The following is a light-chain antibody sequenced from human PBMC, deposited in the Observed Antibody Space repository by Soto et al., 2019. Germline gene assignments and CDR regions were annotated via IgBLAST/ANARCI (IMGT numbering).Light chain of an antibody. V-gene: IGKV3-20*01. Sequence: ETVLTQSPGTVSLSPGESATLSCRASQSIGKSYLAWFQHKPGQAPRLLIYGASTRATGIPDRFRVSGSGTEFTLTVSRLESEDFAVYYCQQYAESPLTFGGGTKVEIK. CDR1: QSIGKSY. CDR3: QQYAESPLT. J-gene: IGKJ4*01. CDR2: GAS.